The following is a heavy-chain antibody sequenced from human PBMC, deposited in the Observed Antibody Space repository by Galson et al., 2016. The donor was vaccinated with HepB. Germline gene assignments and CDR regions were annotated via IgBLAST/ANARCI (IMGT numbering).Heavy chain of an antibody. D-gene: IGHD1-7*01. CDR1: GGSISTHY. J-gene: IGHJ4*02. CDR2: INYSGST. CDR3: AREAWNYYYLDY. Sequence: SETLSLTCTVSGGSISTHYWSWIRQPPGKGLEWIGFINYSGSTDYNPSLKGRVTISVDTSKNHFSLKVSSVTAADTAVYYCAREAWNYYYLDYWGQGTLVTVSS. V-gene: IGHV4-59*11.